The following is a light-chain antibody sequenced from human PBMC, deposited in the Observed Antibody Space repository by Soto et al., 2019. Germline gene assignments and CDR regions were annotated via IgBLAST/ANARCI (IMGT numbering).Light chain of an antibody. V-gene: IGKV1-39*01. CDR3: QQRSSALIT. CDR2: AAS. CDR1: QSISTY. J-gene: IGKJ5*01. Sequence: DIQMTQSPSSLSASVGDRVTITCRASQSISTYLNCYQQKSGKAPKLLIYAASSLQSGVPSRFSGRGSGTDFTLTIISLLPEDLATYYCQQRSSALITFGNGNRLDIK.